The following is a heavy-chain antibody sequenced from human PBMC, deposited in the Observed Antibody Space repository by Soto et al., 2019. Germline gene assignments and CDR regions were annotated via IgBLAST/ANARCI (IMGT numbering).Heavy chain of an antibody. J-gene: IGHJ4*02. V-gene: IGHV3-23*01. CDR3: ALARQWLVGGKYYFDY. Sequence: PGGSLRLSCAASGFTFSSYAMSWVRQAPGKGLEWVSAISGSGGSTYYADSVKGRFTISRDNSKNTLYLQMNSLRAEDTAVYYCALARQWLVGGKYYFDYWGQGTLVTVSS. CDR2: ISGSGGST. CDR1: GFTFSSYA. D-gene: IGHD6-19*01.